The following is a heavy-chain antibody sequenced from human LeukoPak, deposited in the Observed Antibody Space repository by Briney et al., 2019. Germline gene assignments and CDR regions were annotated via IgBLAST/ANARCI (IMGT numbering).Heavy chain of an antibody. CDR1: GYTLNDLS. Sequence: ASVKVSCKLSGYTLNDLSIHWVRQVPGKGLQWMGGSDSEDGETVYAENFQGRVIMTGDTSTDTAYMDLTSLRSEDTAVYYCAADGDGGSDVFDVWGQGTIVTVSS. CDR2: SDSEDGET. D-gene: IGHD7-27*01. CDR3: AADGDGGSDVFDV. J-gene: IGHJ3*01. V-gene: IGHV1-24*01.